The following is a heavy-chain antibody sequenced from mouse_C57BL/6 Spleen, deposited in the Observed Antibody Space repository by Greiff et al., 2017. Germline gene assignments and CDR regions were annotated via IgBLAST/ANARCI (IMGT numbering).Heavy chain of an antibody. CDR3: TAFITTVVAPAY. CDR2: IDPETGGT. J-gene: IGHJ3*01. D-gene: IGHD1-1*01. CDR1: GYTFTDYE. Sequence: VQLQQSGAELVRPGASVTLSCKASGYTFTDYEMHWVKQTPVHGLEWIGAIDPETGGTAYNQKFKGKAILTADKSSSTAYMELRSLTSEDSAVYYCTAFITTVVAPAYWGQGTLVTVSA. V-gene: IGHV1-15*01.